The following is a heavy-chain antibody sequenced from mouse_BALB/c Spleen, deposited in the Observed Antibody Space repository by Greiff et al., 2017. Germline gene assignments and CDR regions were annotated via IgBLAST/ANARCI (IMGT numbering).Heavy chain of an antibody. D-gene: IGHD1-2*01. CDR1: GFTFSDYY. Sequence: EVKLMESGGGLVKPGGSLKLSCAASGFTFSDYYMYWVRQTPDKRLGWVATISDGGCYTYYPDSVQGRFTISRDNAKNNLYLQMSSLTSADTAMYYCARDRGAARFADWGEGTLVTVAA. J-gene: IGHJ3*01. V-gene: IGHV5-4*02. CDR3: ARDRGAARFAD. CDR2: ISDGGCYT.